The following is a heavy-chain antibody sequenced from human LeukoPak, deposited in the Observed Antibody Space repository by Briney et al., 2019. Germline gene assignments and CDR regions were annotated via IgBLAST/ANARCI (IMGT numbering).Heavy chain of an antibody. D-gene: IGHD2-15*01. V-gene: IGHV4-61*02. CDR3: ARVSYCSGGSCYRVSWFDP. J-gene: IGHJ5*02. CDR2: IYTSGST. CDR1: GGSISSGSYY. Sequence: SQTLSLTCIVSGGSISSGSYYWSWIRQPAGKGLEWIGRIYTSGSTNYNPSLKSRVTISVDTSKNQFSLKLSSVTAADTAVYYCARVSYCSGGSCYRVSWFDPWGQGTLVTVSS.